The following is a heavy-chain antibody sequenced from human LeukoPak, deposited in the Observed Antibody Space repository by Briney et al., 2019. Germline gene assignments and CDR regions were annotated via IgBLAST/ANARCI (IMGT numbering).Heavy chain of an antibody. CDR3: ARARITIFGVDHEHFDY. V-gene: IGHV3-7*01. CDR2: IKQDGSEK. CDR1: GFTFSSYW. D-gene: IGHD3-3*01. Sequence: GGSLRLSCAASGFTFSSYWMSWVRQAPGKGLEWVANIKQDGSEKYYVDSVKGRFTISRDNAKNSLYLQMNSLRAEDTAVYYCARARITIFGVDHEHFDYWGQGTLVTVSS. J-gene: IGHJ4*02.